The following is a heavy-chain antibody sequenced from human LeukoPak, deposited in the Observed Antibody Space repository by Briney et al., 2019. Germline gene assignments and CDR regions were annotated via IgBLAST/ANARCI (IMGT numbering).Heavy chain of an antibody. CDR2: ISADSGDT. D-gene: IGHD5-12*01. CDR1: GYTFTRYG. V-gene: IGHV1-18*01. Sequence: ASVKVSCKASGYTFTRYGISWVRQAPGQGLEWMGWISADSGDTRYAHNLQGRVTMTTDTSTRTAYMELRSLRSDDTAVYHCARDWATGYNWFDPWGQGTLVIVSS. J-gene: IGHJ5*02. CDR3: ARDWATGYNWFDP.